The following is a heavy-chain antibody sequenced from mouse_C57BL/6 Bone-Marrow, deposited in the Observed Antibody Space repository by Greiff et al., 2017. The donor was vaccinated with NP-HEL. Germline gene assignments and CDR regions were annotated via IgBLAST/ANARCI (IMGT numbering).Heavy chain of an antibody. CDR1: GYTFTSYW. Sequence: VQVVESGAELAKPGASVKLSCKASGYTFTSYWMHWVKQRPGQGLEWIGYINPSSGYTKYNQKFKDKATLTADKSSSTAYMQLSSLTYEDSAVYYWASSDYDGCSYGGYWYFDVWGTGTTVTVSS. CDR3: ASSDYDGCSYGGYWYFDV. J-gene: IGHJ1*03. CDR2: INPSSGYT. V-gene: IGHV1-7*01. D-gene: IGHD1-1*01.